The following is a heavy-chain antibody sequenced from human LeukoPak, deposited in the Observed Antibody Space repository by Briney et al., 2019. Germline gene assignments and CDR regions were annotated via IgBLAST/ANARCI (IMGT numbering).Heavy chain of an antibody. J-gene: IGHJ4*02. Sequence: RPGGSLRLSCAASGFTFDDYGMSWVRQAPGKGLEWVSGINWNGGSTGYADSVKGRFTTSRDNAKNSLYLQMNSLRAEDTALYYCARARELLWFGELSYYFDYWGQGTLVTVSS. CDR3: ARARELLWFGELSYYFDY. V-gene: IGHV3-20*04. CDR2: INWNGGST. D-gene: IGHD3-10*01. CDR1: GFTFDDYG.